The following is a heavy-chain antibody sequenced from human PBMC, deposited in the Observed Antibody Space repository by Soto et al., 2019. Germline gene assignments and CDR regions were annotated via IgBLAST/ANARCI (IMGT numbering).Heavy chain of an antibody. CDR3: AGRPLYGYGLFDY. D-gene: IGHD5-18*01. Sequence: QLQLQESGPGLVKPSETLSLTCTVSGGSISSSSYCWGWIRQPPGKGLEWIGSICYSGSTDYNPSLKSRVPIPLDTSKNQFSLRLNAVTAADTAVYNCAGRPLYGYGLFDYWGQGTLVTVSS. CDR1: GGSISSSSYC. CDR2: ICYSGST. J-gene: IGHJ4*02. V-gene: IGHV4-39*01.